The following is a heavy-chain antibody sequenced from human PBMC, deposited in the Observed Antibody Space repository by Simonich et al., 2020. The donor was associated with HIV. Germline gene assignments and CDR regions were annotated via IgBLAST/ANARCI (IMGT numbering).Heavy chain of an antibody. CDR1: GGSFSGYH. CDR2: IKDSGRT. V-gene: IGHV4-34*01. J-gene: IGHJ6*03. D-gene: IGHD1-1*01. CDR3: ARESPVRDGYNYYYFHYYMDV. Sequence: QVQLQQWGAGLLKPSETLSLPCAVYGGSFSGYHWSWIRQPPGKGLEWIGEIKDSGRTNYTPALNSRVTISVDTSKNQFSLKLTSVTAADTALYYCARESPVRDGYNYYYFHYYMDVWGKGTTVTVSS.